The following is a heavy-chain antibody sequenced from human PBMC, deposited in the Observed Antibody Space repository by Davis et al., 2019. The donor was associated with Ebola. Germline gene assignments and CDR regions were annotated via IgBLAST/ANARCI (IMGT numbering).Heavy chain of an antibody. J-gene: IGHJ4*02. CDR2: INPNSGGT. CDR1: RYTFTGYY. V-gene: IGHV1-2*04. D-gene: IGHD2-15*01. CDR3: ARGGYCSGGSCYYFDY. Sequence: SVTVSCKASRYTFTGYYMHWVRQAPAQELEWMGWINPNSGGTNYAQKSQGSVTMTRDTSISTAYMELSTLRSDDTAVYYCARGGYCSGGSCYYFDYWGQGTLVTVSS.